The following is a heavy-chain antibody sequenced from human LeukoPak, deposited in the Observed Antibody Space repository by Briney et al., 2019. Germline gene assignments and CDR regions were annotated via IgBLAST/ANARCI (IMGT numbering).Heavy chain of an antibody. CDR2: INHSGST. CDR3: ARGRYSYGFGRYYYYGMDV. CDR1: GGSFSGYY. Sequence: SETLSLTCAGYGGSFSGYYWSWLRQPPGKGLEWMGEINHSGSTNYNPSLKSRVTISVDTSKNQFSLKLSSVTAADTAVYYCARGRYSYGFGRYYYYGMDVWGQGTTVTVSS. D-gene: IGHD5-18*01. J-gene: IGHJ6*02. V-gene: IGHV4-34*01.